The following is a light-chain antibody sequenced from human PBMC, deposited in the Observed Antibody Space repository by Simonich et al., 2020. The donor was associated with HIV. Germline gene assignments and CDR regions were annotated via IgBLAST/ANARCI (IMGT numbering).Light chain of an antibody. Sequence: SQSTQSPSFLSISIGDRVTITCRVSQGSNSYLAWYQQKPGKAPKLLIYAAFTLQSGVPSRFSGSGSGTELTLTISSLQPEDFATYYCQQSHYTPFTFGQGTKLEIK. J-gene: IGKJ2*01. CDR1: QGSNSY. CDR3: QQSHYTPFT. V-gene: IGKV1-9*01. CDR2: AAF.